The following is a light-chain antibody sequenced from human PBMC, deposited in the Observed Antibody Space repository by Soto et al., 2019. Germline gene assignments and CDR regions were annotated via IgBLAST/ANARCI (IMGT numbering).Light chain of an antibody. J-gene: IGKJ2*01. V-gene: IGKV3-15*01. Sequence: EIAMTQSPATLSVSPGQRATLSCRASQNVNSNLAWYQQKPGHAPSLLMYNVSTRATGFPARFSGSGSGTDFTLTISSLQSEDSAMYYCQQYNTLNTFGQGTKLEIK. CDR2: NVS. CDR1: QNVNSN. CDR3: QQYNTLNT.